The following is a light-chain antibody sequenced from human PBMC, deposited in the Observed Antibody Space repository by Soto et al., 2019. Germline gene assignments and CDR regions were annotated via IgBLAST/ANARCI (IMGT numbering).Light chain of an antibody. CDR1: STDFVSYNR. V-gene: IGLV2-18*02. Sequence: QSALTQPPSVSGSPGQSVTISCTGTSTDFVSYNRVSWYQQPPGTAPKLMIYEVSNRPSGVSNRFSGSKSGNTASLTISGLQAEDEADYYCCSYTSSTTPLFGGGTKVTVL. J-gene: IGLJ2*01. CDR2: EVS. CDR3: CSYTSSTTPL.